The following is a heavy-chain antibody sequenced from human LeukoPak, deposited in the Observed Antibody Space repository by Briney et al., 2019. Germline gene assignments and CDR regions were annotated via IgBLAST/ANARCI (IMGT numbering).Heavy chain of an antibody. D-gene: IGHD3-16*02. Sequence: WGSLRLSCAASGFTLSNAWMSWVRQSPGTGLEWVGRIKSKTNGGTTHYAAPVKGRFTISRDDSINTQYRQMNALKTDDTDVDYCTTDRGLRLGELSYFGYWGQGTLVTVSS. V-gene: IGHV3-15*01. CDR2: IKSKTNGGTT. J-gene: IGHJ4*02. CDR3: TTDRGLRLGELSYFGY. CDR1: GFTLSNAW.